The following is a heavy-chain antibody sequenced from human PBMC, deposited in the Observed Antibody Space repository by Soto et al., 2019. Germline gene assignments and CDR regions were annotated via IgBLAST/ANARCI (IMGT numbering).Heavy chain of an antibody. V-gene: IGHV3-7*03. CDR2: MNEDGSER. D-gene: IGHD4-4*01. CDR3: ARDRAYSRFDY. J-gene: IGHJ4*02. CDR1: GFSFSSAW. Sequence: GFLRLSCAVSGFSFSSAWMTWIRQAPGKGLERVAIMNEDGSERYYVDSVKGRFTISRDNAKNALFLQMNSLRVEDTAVYFCARDRAYSRFDYWGQGSLVTVS.